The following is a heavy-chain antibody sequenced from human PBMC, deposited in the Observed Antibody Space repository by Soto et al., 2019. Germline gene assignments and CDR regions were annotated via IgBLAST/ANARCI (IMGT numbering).Heavy chain of an antibody. CDR2: ISSSGSTI. CDR1: GFTFSSYE. Sequence: LRLSCAASGFTFSSYEMNWVRQAPGKGLEWVSYISSSGSTIYYADSVKGRFTISRDNAKNSLYLQMNSLRAEDTAVYYCARVTSIAARGRPRHYYYYGMDVWGQGTTVTVSS. D-gene: IGHD6-6*01. J-gene: IGHJ6*02. V-gene: IGHV3-48*03. CDR3: ARVTSIAARGRPRHYYYYGMDV.